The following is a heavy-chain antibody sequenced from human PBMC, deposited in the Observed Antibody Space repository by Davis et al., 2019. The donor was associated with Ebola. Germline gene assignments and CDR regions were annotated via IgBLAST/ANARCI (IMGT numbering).Heavy chain of an antibody. J-gene: IGHJ4*02. D-gene: IGHD5-12*01. CDR3: ARALSGYDY. CDR1: GGSFSGYY. V-gene: IGHV4-34*12. Sequence: SETLSLTCAVYGGSFSGYYWSWIRQPPGKGLEWIGEIIHSGTTNYNPSLKSRVTISVDTSKNQFSLKLSSVTAADTAVYYCARALSGYDYWGQGTLVTVSS. CDR2: IIHSGTT.